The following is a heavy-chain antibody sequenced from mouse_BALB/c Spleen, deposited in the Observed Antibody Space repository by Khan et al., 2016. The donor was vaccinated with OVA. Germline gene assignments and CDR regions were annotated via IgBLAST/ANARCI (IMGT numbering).Heavy chain of an antibody. Sequence: EVQLQESGPGLVKPSQSLSLTCSVTGYSITSGYFRNWIRQFPGNKLEWMGYIRYDGNSNYNPSFKNRISITRDTSNNPSFLKLNSVTPEDAATSYYAGGGSSGPAWFPYWGQGTLVTVSA. D-gene: IGHD3-1*01. CDR3: AGGGSSGPAWFPY. CDR2: IRYDGNS. J-gene: IGHJ3*01. V-gene: IGHV3-6*02. CDR1: GYSITSGYF.